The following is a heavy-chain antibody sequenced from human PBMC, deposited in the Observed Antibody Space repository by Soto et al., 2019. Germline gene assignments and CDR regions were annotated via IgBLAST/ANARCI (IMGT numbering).Heavy chain of an antibody. J-gene: IGHJ5*02. CDR1: GYTFTGYY. V-gene: IGHV1-2*02. Sequence: ASVKVSCKASGYTFTGYYMHWVRQAPGQGLEWMGWINPNSGGTNYAQKFQGRVTMTRDTSISTAYMELSRLRSDDTAVYYCARDWPRIPAAREVWFDPWGQGTLVTV. CDR2: INPNSGGT. D-gene: IGHD2-2*01. CDR3: ARDWPRIPAAREVWFDP.